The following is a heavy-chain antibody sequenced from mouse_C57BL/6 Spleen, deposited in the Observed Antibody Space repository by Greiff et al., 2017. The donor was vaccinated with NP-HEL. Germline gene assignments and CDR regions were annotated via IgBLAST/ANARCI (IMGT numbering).Heavy chain of an antibody. CDR2: INPSTGDT. Sequence: VQLKESGPELVKPGASVKISCKASGYSFTGYYMNWVKQSPEKSLEWIGEINPSTGDTNYNGKFKGKATLTADKSSSTAYMQLSSLTSEDSAVYFCARYYGSSWDFDYWGQGTTLTVSS. CDR1: GYSFTGYY. V-gene: IGHV1-42*01. CDR3: ARYYGSSWDFDY. J-gene: IGHJ2*01. D-gene: IGHD1-1*01.